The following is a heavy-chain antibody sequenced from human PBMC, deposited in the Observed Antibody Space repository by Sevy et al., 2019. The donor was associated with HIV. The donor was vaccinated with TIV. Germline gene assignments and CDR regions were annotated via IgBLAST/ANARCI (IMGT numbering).Heavy chain of an antibody. Sequence: GGSLRLSCAASGFRFEDYGMHWVRRAPGKGLEWVSGIGWNSGSVGYAVSVKGRFPISRDNAKNPLYLQMNGLTSEDTALYYCAKDLLPYGSGSYPLDYWGQGTVVTVSS. CDR2: IGWNSGSV. CDR1: GFRFEDYG. CDR3: AKDLLPYGSGSYPLDY. J-gene: IGHJ4*02. V-gene: IGHV3-9*01. D-gene: IGHD3-10*01.